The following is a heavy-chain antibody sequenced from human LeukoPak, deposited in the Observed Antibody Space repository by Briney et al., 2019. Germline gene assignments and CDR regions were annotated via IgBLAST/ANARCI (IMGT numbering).Heavy chain of an antibody. D-gene: IGHD5-18*01. CDR2: ISAYNGNT. CDR1: GYTFTSYG. CDR3: ARLVGYSYGYGANWFDP. Sequence: ASVKVSCKASGYTFTSYGISWVRQAPGQGLEWMGWISAYNGNTNYAQKLQGRVTMTTDTSTGTAYMELRSLRSDDTAVYYCARLVGYSYGYGANWFDPWGQGTLVTVSS. J-gene: IGHJ5*02. V-gene: IGHV1-18*01.